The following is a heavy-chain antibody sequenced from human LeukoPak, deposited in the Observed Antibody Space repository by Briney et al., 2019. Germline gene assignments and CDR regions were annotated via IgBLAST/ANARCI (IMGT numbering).Heavy chain of an antibody. Sequence: SETLSLTCTVSGGSISSSSYYWGWIRQPPGKGLEWIGSIYYSGSTYYNPSLKSRVTISVDTSKNQFSLKLSSVTAADTAVYYSARSRWELLYYFDYWGQGTLVIVSS. V-gene: IGHV4-39*07. CDR3: ARSRWELLYYFDY. CDR2: IYYSGST. D-gene: IGHD2-15*01. J-gene: IGHJ4*02. CDR1: GGSISSSSYY.